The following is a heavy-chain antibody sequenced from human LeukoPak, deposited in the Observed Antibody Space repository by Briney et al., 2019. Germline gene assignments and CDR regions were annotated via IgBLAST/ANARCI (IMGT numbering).Heavy chain of an antibody. CDR3: ARVSSGVMGY. CDR2: ISAYNGNT. Sequence: ASVKVSCKASGYTFSNYGISWVRQAPGQGLEWMGWISAYNGNTNYAQKLQGRVTMTTDTSTSTTYMELRNLRPDDTAVYYCARVSSGVMGYWGQGTLVTVSS. J-gene: IGHJ4*02. V-gene: IGHV1-18*01. CDR1: GYTFSNYG. D-gene: IGHD6-25*01.